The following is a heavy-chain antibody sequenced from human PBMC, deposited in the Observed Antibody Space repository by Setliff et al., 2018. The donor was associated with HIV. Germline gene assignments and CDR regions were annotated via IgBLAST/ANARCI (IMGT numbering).Heavy chain of an antibody. CDR2: ISYDGSDK. J-gene: IGHJ4*02. V-gene: IGHV3-30*07. CDR1: GFTFSSYE. D-gene: IGHD1-20*01. Sequence: GGSLRLSCAASGFTFSSYEMHWVRQAPGKGLEWVAVISYDGSDKYYVDAVRGRFTISRDNSKNSLYLEMNSLRAEDTAVYYCARYNWNPLGYRFDYWGQGTLVTVSS. CDR3: ARYNWNPLGYRFDY.